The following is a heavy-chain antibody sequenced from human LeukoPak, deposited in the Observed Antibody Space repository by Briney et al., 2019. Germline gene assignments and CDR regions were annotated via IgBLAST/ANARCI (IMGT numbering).Heavy chain of an antibody. Sequence: GGSLRLSCAASGFIVSSNYMSWVRQAPGKGLEWVSVISSGGNTYYTDSVKGRFTISRDNSKNTLYLQMNSLRAEDTAVYYCAKGGYFAFESWGQGTMVSVSS. CDR3: AKGGYFAFES. CDR1: GFIVSSNY. CDR2: ISSGGNT. V-gene: IGHV3-53*01. D-gene: IGHD2-2*03. J-gene: IGHJ3*02.